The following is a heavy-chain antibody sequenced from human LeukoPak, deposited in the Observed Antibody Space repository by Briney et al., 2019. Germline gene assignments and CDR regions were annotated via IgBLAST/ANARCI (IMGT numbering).Heavy chain of an antibody. J-gene: IGHJ4*02. CDR3: AKDQDSSGYWHDFDY. V-gene: IGHV3-30*18. CDR1: GFTFSSYG. D-gene: IGHD3-22*01. Sequence: TGGSLRLSCAASGFTFSSYGMHSVRHAPGKGMEWGAVISYDGSNKYYADSVKGRFTISRDNSKNPLYLQMNSLRAEDTAVYYCAKDQDSSGYWHDFDYWGQGTLVTVSS. CDR2: ISYDGSNK.